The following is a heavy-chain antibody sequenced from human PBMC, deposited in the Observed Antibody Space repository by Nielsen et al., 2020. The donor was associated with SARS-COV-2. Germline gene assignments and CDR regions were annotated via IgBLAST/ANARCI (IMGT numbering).Heavy chain of an antibody. D-gene: IGHD3-22*01. V-gene: IGHV3-21*04. J-gene: IGHJ6*03. CDR1: GFTFSRHS. CDR2: ISDTSSYI. CDR3: VKGGLIAAPGQGYYYYSYMDV. Sequence: GESLKISCESSGFTFSRHSMTWVRQGPGKGLEYISTISDTSSYIYYADSVKGRFTISRDNAKNSLYLQMNSLRVEDTAVYYCVKGGLIAAPGQGYYYYSYMDVWGKGTTVTVSS.